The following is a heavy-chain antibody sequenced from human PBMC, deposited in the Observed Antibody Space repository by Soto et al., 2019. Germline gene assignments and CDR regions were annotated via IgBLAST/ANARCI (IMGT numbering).Heavy chain of an antibody. V-gene: IGHV3-33*01. J-gene: IGHJ5*02. D-gene: IGHD2-2*01. CDR2: IWYDGSNK. CDR1: GFIFSSYG. Sequence: QVQLVESGGGVVQPGRSLRLSCAASGFIFSSYGMHWVRQAPGKGLEWVAVIWYDGSNKYYADSVKGRFTISRENSKNTLYLQMNSLRAEDTAVYYCARDGSRESGGVKHDLTDFDPWGQGTLVTVSS. CDR3: ARDGSRESGGVKHDLTDFDP.